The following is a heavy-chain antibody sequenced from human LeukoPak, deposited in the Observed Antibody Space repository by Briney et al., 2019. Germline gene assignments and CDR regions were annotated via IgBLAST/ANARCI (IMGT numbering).Heavy chain of an antibody. Sequence: GGSLRLSCAASGFTFSSYGMHWVRQAPGKGLEWVAVIWYDGGNKYYADSVKGRFTISRDNSKNTLYLQMNSLRAEDTAVYYCAKGPDILTGYYPNYYYGMDVWGQGTTVTVSS. V-gene: IGHV3-30*02. J-gene: IGHJ6*02. CDR2: IWYDGGNK. CDR1: GFTFSSYG. D-gene: IGHD3-9*01. CDR3: AKGPDILTGYYPNYYYGMDV.